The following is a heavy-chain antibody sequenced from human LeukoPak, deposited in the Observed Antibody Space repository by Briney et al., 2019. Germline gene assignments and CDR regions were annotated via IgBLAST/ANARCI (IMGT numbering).Heavy chain of an antibody. CDR1: GDSVSTNSVA. V-gene: IGHV6-1*01. CDR3: ARATRGDTTKSFDL. CDR2: TYYRSKWYY. J-gene: IGHJ2*01. Sequence: SQTLSLTCAISGDSVSTNSVAWYWIRQSPSRGLEWLGRTYYRSKWYYDYAVSVKSRITINPDTSKNQFSLHLNSVTPEDTAVYYCARATRGDTTKSFDLWGRGTLIAVSS. D-gene: IGHD5-18*01.